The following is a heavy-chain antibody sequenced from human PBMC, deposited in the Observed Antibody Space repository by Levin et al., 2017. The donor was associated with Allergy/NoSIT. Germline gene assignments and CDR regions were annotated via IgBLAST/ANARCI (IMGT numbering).Heavy chain of an antibody. D-gene: IGHD4-23*01. J-gene: IGHJ4*02. CDR3: AKDEGWAVGNLPFDY. Sequence: GGSLRLSCAASGFTFSSYAMSWVRQAPGKGLEWVSAISGSGGSTYYADSVKGRFTISRDNSKNTLYLQMNSLRAEDMAVYYCAKDEGWAVGNLPFDYWGQGTLVTVSS. CDR1: GFTFSSYA. V-gene: IGHV3-23*01. CDR2: ISGSGGST.